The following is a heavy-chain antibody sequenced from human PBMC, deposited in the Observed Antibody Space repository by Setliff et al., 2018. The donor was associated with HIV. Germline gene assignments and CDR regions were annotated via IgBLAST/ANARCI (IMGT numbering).Heavy chain of an antibody. CDR1: GFTVSSNY. Sequence: GGSLRLTCAASGFTVSSNYMSWVRQAPGKGLEWVSSISSSSSYIYYADSVKGRFTISRDNAKNSLYLQMNSLRAEDTAVYYCARGYCSSTTCLYYFDYWGQGTLVTVSS. D-gene: IGHD2-2*01. CDR2: ISSSSSYI. CDR3: ARGYCSSTTCLYYFDY. J-gene: IGHJ4*02. V-gene: IGHV3-21*01.